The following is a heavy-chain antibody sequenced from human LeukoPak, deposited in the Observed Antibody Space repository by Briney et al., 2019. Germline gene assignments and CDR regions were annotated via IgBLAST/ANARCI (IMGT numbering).Heavy chain of an antibody. V-gene: IGHV1-8*01. D-gene: IGHD3-9*01. CDR2: MNPNSGNT. Sequence: ASLKVSCKTSGYTFTSYDINWVRQATGQGLEWMGWMNPNSGNTGYAQKFQGRVTMTRNTSISTAYMELSSLRSEDTAVYYCARAYLAGYDILTGYFHYYYMDVWGKGTTVTISS. CDR1: GYTFTSYD. J-gene: IGHJ6*03. CDR3: ARAYLAGYDILTGYFHYYYMDV.